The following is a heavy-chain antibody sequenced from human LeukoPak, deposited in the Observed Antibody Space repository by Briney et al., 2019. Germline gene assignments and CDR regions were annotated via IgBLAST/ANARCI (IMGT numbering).Heavy chain of an antibody. D-gene: IGHD2-2*01. J-gene: IGHJ6*03. CDR2: IYTSGST. CDR1: GGSISSGSYY. V-gene: IGHV4-61*02. Sequence: PSETLSLTCTVSGGSISSGSYYWSWIRQPAGKGLEWIGRIYTSGSTNYNPSLKSRVTISVDTSKNQFSLKLSSVTAADTAVYYCASCVGTYCSTQVPYYYYYYMDVWGKGTTVTVSS. CDR3: ASCVGTYCSTQVPYYYYYYMDV.